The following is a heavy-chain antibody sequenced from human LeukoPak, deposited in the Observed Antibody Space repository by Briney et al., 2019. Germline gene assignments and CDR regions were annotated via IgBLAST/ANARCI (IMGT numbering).Heavy chain of an antibody. J-gene: IGHJ4*02. V-gene: IGHV3-23*01. CDR1: RFIFSSYG. Sequence: GGSLRLSCAASRFIFSSYGMSWVRQAPGKGLEWVSAIRGSGAGTYYADSVKGRFTISRDNSKNTLYLQMNSLRVEDTAVYYCAKGDLSGGTFYFDYWGQGTLVSVSS. D-gene: IGHD2-15*01. CDR2: IRGSGAGT. CDR3: AKGDLSGGTFYFDY.